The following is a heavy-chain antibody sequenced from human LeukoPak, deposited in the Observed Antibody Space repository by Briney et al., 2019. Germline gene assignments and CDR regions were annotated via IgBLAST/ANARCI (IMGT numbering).Heavy chain of an antibody. CDR1: GFSFSSYE. D-gene: IGHD1-1*01. V-gene: IGHV3-48*03. CDR2: ISSSGSTI. Sequence: PGGSLRLSCAASGFSFSSYEMHWVRQAPGKGLEWVSYISSSGSTIYYADSVKGRFTISRDNSKNTLYLQMNSLRAEDTAVYYCAKVYVWNEYYFDYWGQGTLVTVSS. J-gene: IGHJ4*02. CDR3: AKVYVWNEYYFDY.